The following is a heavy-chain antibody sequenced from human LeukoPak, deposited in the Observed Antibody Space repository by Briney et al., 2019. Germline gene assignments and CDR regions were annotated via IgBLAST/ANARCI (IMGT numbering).Heavy chain of an antibody. CDR3: AVYSGYDLYFCY. CDR1: GFTVSSNY. D-gene: IGHD5-12*01. J-gene: IGHJ4*02. CDR2: VYTGGST. V-gene: IGHV3-53*01. Sequence: GRSLGLSCAASGFTVSSNYMTWVSQAPGKGLEWVSVVYTGGSTYSADSVKGRFTISRDNSKNTLYLQMNSLRAEDTAVYYCAVYSGYDLYFCYWGQGTLVTVSS.